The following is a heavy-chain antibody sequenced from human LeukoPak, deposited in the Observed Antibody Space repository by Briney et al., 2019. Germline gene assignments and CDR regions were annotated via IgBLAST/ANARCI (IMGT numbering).Heavy chain of an antibody. V-gene: IGHV3-21*01. CDR2: ISSSSSYI. J-gene: IGHJ4*02. Sequence: PGRSLRLSCAASGFSFNSYPMHWVRQAPGKGLEWVSSISSSSSYIYYADSVKGRFTISRDNAKNSLYLQMNSLRAEDTAVYYCARAPGIAVAGTCFDYWGQGTLVTVSS. CDR3: ARAPGIAVAGTCFDY. CDR1: GFSFNSYP. D-gene: IGHD6-19*01.